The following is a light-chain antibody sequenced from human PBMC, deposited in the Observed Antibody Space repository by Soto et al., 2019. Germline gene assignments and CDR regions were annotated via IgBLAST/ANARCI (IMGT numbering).Light chain of an antibody. V-gene: IGKV3-20*01. CDR2: DTF. J-gene: IGKJ1*01. CDR1: QSLNSNY. CDR3: QQYGSSGT. Sequence: EIVLTQSPGTLSLSPGERATLSCRASQSLNSNYLAWHQQKPGQAPRLLIYDTFSRATGIPDRFSGSGSGTDFTLTISRLEPEDFAVYYCQQYGSSGTFGQGTKVDIK.